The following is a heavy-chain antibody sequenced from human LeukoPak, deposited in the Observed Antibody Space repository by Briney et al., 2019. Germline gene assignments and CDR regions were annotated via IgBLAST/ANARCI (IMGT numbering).Heavy chain of an antibody. CDR1: GFTLSDNW. Sequence: PGGSLRLSCEASGFTLSDNWMSWVRQAPGKGLEWVGFIRSKAYDGTTEYAASVKGRFTISRDDSKSIAYLQMNSLKTEDTAVYYCTRERWLPDDAFDIWGQGTMVTVSS. D-gene: IGHD5-24*01. J-gene: IGHJ3*02. V-gene: IGHV3-49*04. CDR3: TRERWLPDDAFDI. CDR2: IRSKAYDGTT.